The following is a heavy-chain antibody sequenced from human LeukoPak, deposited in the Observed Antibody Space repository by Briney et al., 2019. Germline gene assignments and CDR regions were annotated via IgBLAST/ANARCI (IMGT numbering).Heavy chain of an antibody. Sequence: GTSVKVSCKASGFTFTSSAVQWVRQARGQRLEWIGWIVVGSGNTNYAQKFQERVTITRDMSTSTAYMELSSLRSEDTAVYYCAADWDWYYYDSSGYQPPMDWGQGTLVTVSS. D-gene: IGHD3-22*01. J-gene: IGHJ4*02. CDR2: IVVGSGNT. CDR1: GFTFTSSA. CDR3: AADWDWYYYDSSGYQPPMD. V-gene: IGHV1-58*01.